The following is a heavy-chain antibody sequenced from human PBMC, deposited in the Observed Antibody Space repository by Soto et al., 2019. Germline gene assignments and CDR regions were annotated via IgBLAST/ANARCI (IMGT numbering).Heavy chain of an antibody. CDR3: PHGYCSGGSCYYYGMDV. CDR2: IYWDDDK. Sequence: QITLKESGPTLVKPTQTLTLTCTFSGFSLSTSGVGVGWIRQPPGKALEWLGLIYWDDDKPYSPSLKSRLTISKDTSTTQVVLTMPNMDPVDTATYYCPHGYCSGGSCYYYGMDVWGQGTTVTVSS. CDR1: GFSLSTSGVG. J-gene: IGHJ6*02. V-gene: IGHV2-5*02. D-gene: IGHD2-15*01.